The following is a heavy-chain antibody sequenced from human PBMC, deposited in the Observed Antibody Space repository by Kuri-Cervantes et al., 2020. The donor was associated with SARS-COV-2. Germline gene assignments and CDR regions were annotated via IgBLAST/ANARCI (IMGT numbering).Heavy chain of an antibody. V-gene: IGHV4-34*01. CDR1: GGSFSGYY. Sequence: SQTLSLTCAVYGGSFSGYYWSWIRQPPGKGLEWIGEINHSGSTNYNPSLKSRVTISVDTSKNQSSPKLSSVTAADTAVYYCARPGGLLDVWGKGTTVTVSS. CDR2: INHSGST. CDR3: ARPGGLLDV. D-gene: IGHD3/OR15-3a*01. J-gene: IGHJ6*04.